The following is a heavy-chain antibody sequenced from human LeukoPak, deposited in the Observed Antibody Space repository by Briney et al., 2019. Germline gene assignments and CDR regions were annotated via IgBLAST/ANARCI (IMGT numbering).Heavy chain of an antibody. Sequence: ASVKVSCKASGYTFTGYYMHWVRQAPGQGLEWIGWINPSSGGTNYAQKFQGRVTMTRDTSISTAYMELSRLRSDDTAVYYCARDYYDSSGYYYVLDYWGQGTLVTVSS. J-gene: IGHJ4*02. CDR1: GYTFTGYY. V-gene: IGHV1-2*02. D-gene: IGHD3-22*01. CDR2: INPSSGGT. CDR3: ARDYYDSSGYYYVLDY.